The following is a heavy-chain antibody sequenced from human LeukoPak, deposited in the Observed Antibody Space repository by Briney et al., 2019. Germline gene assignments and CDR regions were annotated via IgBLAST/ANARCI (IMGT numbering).Heavy chain of an antibody. CDR1: GFSLSNHV. CDR2: ISGSGGSK. Sequence: PGGSLRLSCAASGFSLSNHVMSWVRQAPGKGLEWVSGISGSGGSKYYADSVKGRFTISRDNSKNTLYLQMNSLRAEDTAVYYCARAYDSSGSEGYWGQGTLVTVSS. CDR3: ARAYDSSGSEGY. V-gene: IGHV3-23*01. D-gene: IGHD3-22*01. J-gene: IGHJ4*02.